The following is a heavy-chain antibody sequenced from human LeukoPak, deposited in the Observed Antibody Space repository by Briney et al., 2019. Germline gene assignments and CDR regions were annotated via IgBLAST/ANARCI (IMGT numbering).Heavy chain of an antibody. J-gene: IGHJ4*02. D-gene: IGHD3-10*01. V-gene: IGHV3-74*01. CDR2: INPDGSET. CDR3: TRAYDSGTYSTFDY. Sequence: GGSLRLSCAASGFTFSNYWMHWVRQAPGKGLVWVSCINPDGSETTYADSVKGRLTISRDNAKNTVFLQMNSLRAEDTAVYYCTRAYDSGTYSTFDYWGQGALVTVTS. CDR1: GFTFSNYW.